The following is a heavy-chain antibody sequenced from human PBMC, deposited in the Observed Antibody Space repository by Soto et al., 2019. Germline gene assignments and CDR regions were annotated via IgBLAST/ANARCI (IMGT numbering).Heavy chain of an antibody. CDR3: ATHQDYSDISADYLSEYYYGMDV. J-gene: IGHJ6*02. V-gene: IGHV5-10-1*01. CDR1: GYTFTAYW. Sequence: GESLKISCEGSGYTFTAYWISWVRQMPGKGLEWMGRIDPSDSYTNYRPSFQGHVTISADKSLSTAYLQWSSLKASDTAVYYCATHQDYSDISADYLSEYYYGMDVSGRANTVVV. D-gene: IGHD3-22*01. CDR2: IDPSDSYT.